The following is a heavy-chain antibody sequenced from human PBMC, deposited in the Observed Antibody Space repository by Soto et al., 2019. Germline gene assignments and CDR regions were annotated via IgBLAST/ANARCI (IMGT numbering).Heavy chain of an antibody. CDR1: VFSLSNARMS. D-gene: IGHD3-10*01. CDR3: ARIRGWGWLGPNDY. CDR2: ICSNDAK. J-gene: IGHJ4*02. V-gene: IGHV2-26*01. Sequence: QVTLKESGPVLVKPTETLTLTCTVSVFSLSNARMSVSWIRQPPGKALEWLAHICSNDAKSYSASLKSRLTISKDTSKSQVVLTMTNMDPVDTATYYCARIRGWGWLGPNDYWGQGTLVTVSS.